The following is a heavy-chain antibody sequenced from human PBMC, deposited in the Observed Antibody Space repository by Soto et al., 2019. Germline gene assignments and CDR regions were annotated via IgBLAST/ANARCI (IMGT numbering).Heavy chain of an antibody. CDR3: ARVIAVAPTDY. CDR2: ISSSSSTI. J-gene: IGHJ4*02. CDR1: GFTFSSYS. D-gene: IGHD6-19*01. Sequence: PGGSLRLSCAASGFTFSSYSMNWVRQAPGKGLEWVSYISSSSSTIYYADSVKGRFTISRDNAKNSLYLQMNSLRAEDTAVYYCARVIAVAPTDYWGQGTLVTVSS. V-gene: IGHV3-48*01.